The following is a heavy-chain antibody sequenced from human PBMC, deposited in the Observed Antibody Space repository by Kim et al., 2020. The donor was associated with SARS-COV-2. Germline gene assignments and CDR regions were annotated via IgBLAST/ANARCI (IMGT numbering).Heavy chain of an antibody. CDR1: GFTVSSNY. CDR2: IYSGGST. CDR3: ARNRGYSSSWVVDY. J-gene: IGHJ4*02. Sequence: GGSLRLSCAASGFTVSSNYMSWVRQAPGKGLEWVSVIYSGGSTYYADSVKGRFTISRDNSKNTLYLQMNSLRAEDTAVYYCARNRGYSSSWVVDYWGQGTLVTVSS. V-gene: IGHV3-66*01. D-gene: IGHD6-13*01.